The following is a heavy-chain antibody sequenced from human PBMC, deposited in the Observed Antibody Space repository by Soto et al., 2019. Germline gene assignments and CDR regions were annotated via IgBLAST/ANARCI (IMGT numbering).Heavy chain of an antibody. J-gene: IGHJ4*02. Sequence: QVQLVESGGGVVQPGRSLRLSCAASGFTFSSYGMHWVRQAPGKGLEWVAVIWYDGSNKYYADSVKGRFTISRDNSKNTLYLQMNSLRAEDTAVYYCARGIRRSYYPDSFDYWGQGTLVTVSS. CDR2: IWYDGSNK. CDR3: ARGIRRSYYPDSFDY. V-gene: IGHV3-33*01. CDR1: GFTFSSYG. D-gene: IGHD1-26*01.